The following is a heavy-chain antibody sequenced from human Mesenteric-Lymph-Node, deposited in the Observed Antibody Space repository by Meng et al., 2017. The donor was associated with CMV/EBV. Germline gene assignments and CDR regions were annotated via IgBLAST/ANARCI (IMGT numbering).Heavy chain of an antibody. V-gene: IGHV4-39*07. CDR3: VRDLTSRNGWFDP. CDR2: VSYGRDT. D-gene: IGHD3-9*01. CDR1: GDPISATSYY. J-gene: IGHJ5*02. Sequence: SGDPISATSYYWAWIRQSPGKGLEWIGSVSYGRDTYYSPSLKSRVTMSLDTSENHFSLTLRSVTAADTAIYYCVRDLTSRNGWFDPWGQGSLVTVSS.